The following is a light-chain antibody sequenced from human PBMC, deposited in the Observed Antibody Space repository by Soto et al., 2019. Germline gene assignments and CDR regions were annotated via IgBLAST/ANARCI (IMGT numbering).Light chain of an antibody. CDR1: QSVSSN. V-gene: IGKV3-15*01. CDR3: QQYYAWPLT. J-gene: IGKJ5*01. CDR2: GAS. Sequence: EIVMTQSPATLSVSPGERATLSCRASQSVSSNLAWYQQKPGQAPRLLIYGASSRATGIPVRFSGSGSGTEFTLTISSLQSEDFAVYYCQQYYAWPLTFCQGTRLEIK.